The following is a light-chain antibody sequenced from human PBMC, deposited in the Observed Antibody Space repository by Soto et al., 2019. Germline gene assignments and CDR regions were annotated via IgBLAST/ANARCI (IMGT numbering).Light chain of an antibody. CDR1: KSLLHTNGDNY. Sequence: DVMMTQSPLSLPVTPGEPASISCRSNKSLLHTNGDNYLEWYLQRPGQSPQVLIYLGSVRSSGVPDRVSGSGSGTDCTLTISRVEAEDVGVYFGMQAVETPLTFGGGTRLEI. CDR2: LGS. J-gene: IGKJ4*01. V-gene: IGKV2-28*01. CDR3: MQAVETPLT.